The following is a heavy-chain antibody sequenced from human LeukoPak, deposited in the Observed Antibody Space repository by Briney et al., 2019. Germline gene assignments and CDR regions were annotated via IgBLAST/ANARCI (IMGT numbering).Heavy chain of an antibody. J-gene: IGHJ3*02. D-gene: IGHD4-17*01. CDR2: INPSGGST. V-gene: IGHV1-46*01. CDR3: ARDRATYGDYVPYDAFDI. Sequence: GASVKVSCKASGYTFTSYYMHWVRQAPGQGLEWMGIINPSGGSTSYAQKFQGRVTMTRDTSASTVYMELSSLRSEDTAVYYCARDRATYGDYVPYDAFDIWGQGTMVTVSS. CDR1: GYTFTSYY.